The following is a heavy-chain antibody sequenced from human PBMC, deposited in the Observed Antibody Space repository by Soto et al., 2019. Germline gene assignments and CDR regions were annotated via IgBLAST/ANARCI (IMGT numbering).Heavy chain of an antibody. D-gene: IGHD5-12*01. V-gene: IGHV3-23*01. Sequence: GGSLRLSCAASGFTFSSYAMSWVRQAPGKGLEWVSAIRGSGGSTYYADSVKGRFTISRDNSKNTLYLQMNSLRAEDKAVYYCAKGGGFHWFDPWGQGTLVTVSS. J-gene: IGHJ5*02. CDR1: GFTFSSYA. CDR2: IRGSGGST. CDR3: AKGGGFHWFDP.